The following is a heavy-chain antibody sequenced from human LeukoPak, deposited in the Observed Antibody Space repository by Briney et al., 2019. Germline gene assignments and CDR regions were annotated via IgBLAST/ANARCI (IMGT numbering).Heavy chain of an antibody. D-gene: IGHD1-26*01. Sequence: GASVKVSCKASGGTFSSYAISWVRQAPGQGLEWMGGIIPIFGTANYAQKLQGRVTMTTDTSTSTAYMELRSLRSDDTAVYYCARRRSGSYDYWGQGTLVTVSS. CDR1: GGTFSSYA. V-gene: IGHV1-69*05. CDR2: IIPIFGTA. CDR3: ARRRSGSYDY. J-gene: IGHJ4*02.